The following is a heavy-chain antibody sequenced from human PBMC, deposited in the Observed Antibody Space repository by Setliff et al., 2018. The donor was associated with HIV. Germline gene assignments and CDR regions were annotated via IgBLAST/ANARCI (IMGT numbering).Heavy chain of an antibody. J-gene: IGHJ4*02. V-gene: IGHV4-61*01. Sequence: SKTLSLTCTVSGGSVGSGCYYWSWIRQPPGKGLEWIGYIYYSGNTNYNPSLKSRVTLSIDTSKNQFSLKLSSVTAADTAVYYCARVMWYSSGSKGWNYFDYWGQGTLVTVSS. CDR3: ARVMWYSSGSKGWNYFDY. D-gene: IGHD6-19*01. CDR2: IYYSGNT. CDR1: GGSVGSGCYY.